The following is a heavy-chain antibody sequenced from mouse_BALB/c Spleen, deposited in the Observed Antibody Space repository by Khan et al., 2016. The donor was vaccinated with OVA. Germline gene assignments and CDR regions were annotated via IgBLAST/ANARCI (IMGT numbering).Heavy chain of an antibody. CDR1: GYTFTKYW. CDR3: VNHCSGSAWFTY. CDR2: INPSTGYT. Sequence: QVRLQQSGAELAKPGASVKMSCKASGYTFTKYWMHWVKQRPGQGLEWIGYINPSTGYTEYNQKFKDKATLTADKSSSTAYMQLSSLTSEDSAVYYCVNHCSGSAWFTYWGQGTLVTVSA. V-gene: IGHV1-7*01. J-gene: IGHJ3*01. D-gene: IGHD1-1*01.